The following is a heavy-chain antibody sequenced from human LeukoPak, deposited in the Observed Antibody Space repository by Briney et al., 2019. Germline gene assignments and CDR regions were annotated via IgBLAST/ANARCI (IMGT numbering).Heavy chain of an antibody. Sequence: ETLSLTCTVSGYSISSGYYWGWIRQPPGKGLEWIGSIYHSGSTYYNPSLKSRVTISVDTSKNQFSLKLSSVTAADTAVYYCARDRPFGDWGQGTLVTVSS. CDR2: IYHSGST. CDR3: ARDRPFGD. D-gene: IGHD3-10*01. CDR1: GYSISSGYY. V-gene: IGHV4-38-2*02. J-gene: IGHJ4*02.